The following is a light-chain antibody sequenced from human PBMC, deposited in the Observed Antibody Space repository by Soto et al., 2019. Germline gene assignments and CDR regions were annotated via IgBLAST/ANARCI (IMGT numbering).Light chain of an antibody. Sequence: QSFLTQPPSVSWSPGQSVTISCTGTSSDVGSYNRVSWYQQPPGTAPKVIIYEVTNRPSGVPDRISGSKSGNTASLTISGLQAEDEADYYCSLFTSSSTYVFGTGTKVTVL. CDR3: SLFTSSSTYV. V-gene: IGLV2-18*01. CDR2: EVT. J-gene: IGLJ1*01. CDR1: SSDVGSYNR.